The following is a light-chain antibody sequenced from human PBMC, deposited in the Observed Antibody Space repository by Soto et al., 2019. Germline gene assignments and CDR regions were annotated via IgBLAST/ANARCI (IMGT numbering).Light chain of an antibody. CDR2: GAS. J-gene: IGKJ1*01. CDR1: QIIRTN. Sequence: ETVMTQSPATLSVSPGGRVTLSCRASQIIRTNLAWYQQKPGQAPRLLIYGASTRATGVPARFSGSGSGTEFALTISGLKSEDSAVYYCQQYQDVWKFGQATKVEIK. V-gene: IGKV3-15*01. CDR3: QQYQDVWK.